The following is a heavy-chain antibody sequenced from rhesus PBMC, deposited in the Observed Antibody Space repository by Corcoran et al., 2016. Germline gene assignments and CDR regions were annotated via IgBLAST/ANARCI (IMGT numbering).Heavy chain of an antibody. CDR1: GFTFLGAG. D-gene: IGHD3-22*01. V-gene: IGHV3-72*01. CDR3: AKGFWSDLDH. Sequence: EVQLVESGGGLVQPGGSLRLSCVASGFTFLGAGMRWVCSARGKGLEWISAFGLAGDKYYVDAVKGRFTISRDDGRNSLYLQMKSLRAEDSGIYYCAKGFWSDLDHWGRGVLVTVSS. J-gene: IGHJ4*01. CDR2: FGLAGDK.